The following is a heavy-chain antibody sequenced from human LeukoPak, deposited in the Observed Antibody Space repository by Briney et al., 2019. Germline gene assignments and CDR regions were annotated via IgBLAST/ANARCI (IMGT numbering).Heavy chain of an antibody. J-gene: IGHJ4*02. CDR2: IYYSGST. D-gene: IGHD4-23*01. Sequence: SETLSLTCTVSGGSISSSSYYWGWLRQPPGKGLEWIGSIYYSGSTYYNPSLKSRITISVDTSKNQFSLKLSSVTAADTAVYYFARSSDYGGDYWGQGTLVTVSS. CDR3: ARSSDYGGDY. CDR1: GGSISSSSYY. V-gene: IGHV4-39*01.